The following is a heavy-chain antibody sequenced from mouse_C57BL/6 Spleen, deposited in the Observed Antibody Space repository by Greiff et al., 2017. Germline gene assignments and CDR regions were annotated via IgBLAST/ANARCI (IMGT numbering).Heavy chain of an antibody. CDR3: ARSGYFDY. CDR2: IDPSDSYT. CDR1: GYTFTSYW. V-gene: IGHV1-69*01. J-gene: IGHJ2*01. Sequence: VQLQQPGAELVMPGASVKLSCKASGYTFTSYWMHWVKQRPGQGLEWIGEIDPSDSYTNYNQKFKGKSTLTVDKSSSTAYMQLSSLTSEDSAVNYCARSGYFDYWGQGTTLTVSS. D-gene: IGHD3-1*01.